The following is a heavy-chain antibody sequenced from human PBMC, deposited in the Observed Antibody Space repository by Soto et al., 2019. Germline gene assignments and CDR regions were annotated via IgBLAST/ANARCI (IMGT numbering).Heavy chain of an antibody. V-gene: IGHV3-23*01. Sequence: EVQLLESGGGLVQPGGSLRLSCTASGFTFSYCAMTWVRQTPGKGLEWVATITGSGDRTSYSDSVGGRFTISRDNSNNSLYLQMNSLGAEDTALYYCSTSHHLWRLRGDYFGLGTLVTVSS. D-gene: IGHD3-3*02. CDR2: ITGSGDRT. CDR1: GFTFSYCA. CDR3: STSHHLWRLRGDY. J-gene: IGHJ4*01.